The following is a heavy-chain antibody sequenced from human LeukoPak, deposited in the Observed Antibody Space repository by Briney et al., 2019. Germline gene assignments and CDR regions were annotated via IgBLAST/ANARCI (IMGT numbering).Heavy chain of an antibody. Sequence: PGGSLRLSCSASGFTFSSYAMHWVRQAPGKGLEYVSAISSNGGSTYYADSVKGRFTISRDNSKNTLYLQMSSLRAEDTAVYYCAKGGHTSSWYTDYWGQGTLVTVSS. D-gene: IGHD6-13*01. CDR1: GFTFSSYA. V-gene: IGHV3-64D*06. J-gene: IGHJ4*02. CDR3: AKGGHTSSWYTDY. CDR2: ISSNGGST.